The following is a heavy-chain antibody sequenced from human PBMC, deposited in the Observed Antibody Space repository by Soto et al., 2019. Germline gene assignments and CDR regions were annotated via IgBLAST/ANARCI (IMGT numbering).Heavy chain of an antibody. CDR2: INPNSGGT. V-gene: IGHV1-2*02. CDR3: ARGDFDSSANYYAGWFDP. Sequence: ASVKVSCKTSGYTFTAYYMHWRRQAPGQGLEWMGWINPNSGGTKYAQKFQGRVTMTNDTSISTAYMELSRLGSDATAVYYCARGDFDSSANYYAGWFDPWGQGTLVTVS. D-gene: IGHD3-22*01. CDR1: GYTFTAYY. J-gene: IGHJ5*02.